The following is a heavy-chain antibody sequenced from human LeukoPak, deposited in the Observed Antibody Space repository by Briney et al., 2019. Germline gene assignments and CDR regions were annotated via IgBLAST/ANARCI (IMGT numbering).Heavy chain of an antibody. CDR3: ARDAPVVVPAASDYAFDI. CDR2: ISSSGSTI. Sequence: GGSLRLSCAASGFTFSDYYMSWIRQAPGKGLEWVSYISSSGSTIYYADSVKGRFTISRDNAKNSLYLQMNSLRAEDTAVYYCARDAPVVVPAASDYAFDIWGQGTMVTVSS. V-gene: IGHV3-11*01. CDR1: GFTFSDYY. D-gene: IGHD2-2*01. J-gene: IGHJ3*02.